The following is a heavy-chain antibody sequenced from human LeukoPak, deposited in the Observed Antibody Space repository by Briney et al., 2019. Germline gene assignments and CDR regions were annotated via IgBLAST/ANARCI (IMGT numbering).Heavy chain of an antibody. CDR1: GASISSYY. Sequence: SETLSLTCSVSGASISSYYYNWIRQPPGKGLEWIGEINHSGSTNYNPSLKSRVTISVDTSKNQFSLKLSSVPAADTAVYYCARGGRYSSSWYATARWFDPWGQGTLVTVSS. V-gene: IGHV4-34*01. CDR2: INHSGST. CDR3: ARGGRYSSSWYATARWFDP. D-gene: IGHD6-13*01. J-gene: IGHJ5*02.